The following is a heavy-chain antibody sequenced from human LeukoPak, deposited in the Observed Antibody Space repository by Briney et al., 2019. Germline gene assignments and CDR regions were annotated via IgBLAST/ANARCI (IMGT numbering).Heavy chain of an antibody. CDR3: ASGYCGGACQLGGVDM. CDR1: GGSISSYY. V-gene: IGHV4-34*01. D-gene: IGHD2-21*02. CDR2: INHSGST. Sequence: PSETLSLTCTVSGGSISSYYWSWIRQPPGKGLEWIGEINHSGSTNYNPSLKSRVTISVDTSKNQFSLKLSSVTAADTAVYYCASGYCGGACQLGGVDMWGQGTMVTVSS. J-gene: IGHJ3*02.